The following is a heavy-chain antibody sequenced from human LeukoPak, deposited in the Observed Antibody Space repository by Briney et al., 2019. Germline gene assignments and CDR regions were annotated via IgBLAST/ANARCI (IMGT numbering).Heavy chain of an antibody. D-gene: IGHD3-16*01. CDR3: ARLMRVPLRIDS. Sequence: SETLSLTCSVSGDSIRSDSWSWIRQSPGGGLAWIGYIFTSGSSCYNPSLRSRVTISGDTSLNQFSLSLSSVTAADTAVYFCARLMRVPLRIDSWGQGTLVNVSS. V-gene: IGHV4-4*09. J-gene: IGHJ5*01. CDR1: GDSIRSDS. CDR2: IFTSGSS.